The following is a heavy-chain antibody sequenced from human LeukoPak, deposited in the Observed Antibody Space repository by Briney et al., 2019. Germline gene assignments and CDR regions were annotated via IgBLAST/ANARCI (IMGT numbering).Heavy chain of an antibody. Sequence: GGSLRLSCAAWGFPLHRCPMRWARRAPGGGREGGSSVGGSGSSTYYADSVKGRFTISRDNSKNTLYLQMNSLRAEDTAVYHCAKVYGPYCSGGSCLFDSWGQGTLVTVSS. V-gene: IGHV3-23*01. D-gene: IGHD2-15*01. J-gene: IGHJ4*02. CDR2: VGGSGSST. CDR3: AKVYGPYCSGGSCLFDS. CDR1: GFPLHRCP.